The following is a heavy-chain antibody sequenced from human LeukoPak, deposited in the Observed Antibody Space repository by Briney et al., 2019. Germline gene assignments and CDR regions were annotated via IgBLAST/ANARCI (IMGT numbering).Heavy chain of an antibody. V-gene: IGHV3-30-3*01. J-gene: IGHJ5*02. CDR1: GFTFSSYA. CDR3: ARFFDP. Sequence: GGSLRLSCAASGFTFSSYAMHWVRQAPGKGLEWVAVISYDGSNKYYADSVKGRFTISRDNSKNTLYLQMNSLRAEDTAVYYCARFFDPWGQGTLVTVSS. CDR2: ISYDGSNK.